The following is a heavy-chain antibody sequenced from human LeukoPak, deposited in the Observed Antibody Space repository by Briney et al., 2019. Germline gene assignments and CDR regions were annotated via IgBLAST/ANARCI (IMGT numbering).Heavy chain of an antibody. CDR2: IYPGDSDT. V-gene: IGHV5-51*01. Sequence: PGESLKISCKCSGYSFTTYWIGWVRQMPGKGLEWMGIIYPGDSDTRYSPSFQGQVTISADKSISTAYLQWSSLKASDSAMYYCARVLGYCISGSCCPGNNWGQGTLVTVSS. CDR3: ARVLGYCISGSCCPGNN. J-gene: IGHJ4*02. CDR1: GYSFTTYW. D-gene: IGHD2-15*01.